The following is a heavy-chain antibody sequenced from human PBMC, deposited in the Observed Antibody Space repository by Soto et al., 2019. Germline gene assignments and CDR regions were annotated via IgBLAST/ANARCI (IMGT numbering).Heavy chain of an antibody. D-gene: IGHD1-26*01. CDR1: GFTFSSYA. Sequence: GGSLRLSCAASGFTFSSYAMSWVRQAPGKGLEWVSAISGSGGSTYYADSVKGRFTISRDKSKNTLYLQMNSLRAEDKAVYYCAKDRDPTPHGTHYYYYYMDVWGKGTTVTVSS. CDR3: AKDRDPTPHGTHYYYYYMDV. CDR2: ISGSGGST. J-gene: IGHJ6*03. V-gene: IGHV3-23*01.